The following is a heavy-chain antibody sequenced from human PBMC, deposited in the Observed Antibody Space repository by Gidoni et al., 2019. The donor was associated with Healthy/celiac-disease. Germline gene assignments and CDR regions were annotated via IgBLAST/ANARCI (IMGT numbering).Heavy chain of an antibody. D-gene: IGHD3-3*02. CDR1: GYTFTSYA. V-gene: IGHV1-3*01. Sequence: QVQLVQSGAEVKKPGASVKVSCKASGYTFTSYAMHWVRQAPGQRLEWMGWINAGNGNTKYSQKFQGRVTITRDTSASTAYMELSSLRSEDTAVYYCARVHFQFNWFDPWGQGTLVTVSS. CDR2: INAGNGNT. J-gene: IGHJ5*02. CDR3: ARVHFQFNWFDP.